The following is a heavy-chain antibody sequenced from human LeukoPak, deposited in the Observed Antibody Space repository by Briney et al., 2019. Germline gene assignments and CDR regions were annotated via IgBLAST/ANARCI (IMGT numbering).Heavy chain of an antibody. V-gene: IGHV4-59*11. J-gene: IGHJ6*03. CDR3: ARGLYYYYYFMDV. Sequence: SETLSLTCTVSAGSTSSHYWSWIRQPPGKGLEWIGYIYYSGSTNYNPSLKSRVTISVDTSKNQFSLKLSSVTAADTAVYYCARGLYYYYYFMDVWGKGTTVTVSS. CDR2: IYYSGST. D-gene: IGHD3-16*01. CDR1: AGSTSSHY.